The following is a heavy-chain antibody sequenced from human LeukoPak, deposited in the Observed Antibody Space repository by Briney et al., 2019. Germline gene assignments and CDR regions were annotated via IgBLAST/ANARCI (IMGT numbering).Heavy chain of an antibody. CDR3: ARHDGYNLSPLDY. CDR2: IYYSGST. Sequence: PSETLSLTCTVSGGSISSSSYYWGWIRQPPGKGLEWIGSIYYSGSTYYNPSLKSRVTISVDTSKNQFSLKLSSVTAADTAVYYCARHDGYNLSPLDYWGQGPLVTVSS. CDR1: GGSISSSSYY. D-gene: IGHD5-24*01. J-gene: IGHJ4*02. V-gene: IGHV4-39*01.